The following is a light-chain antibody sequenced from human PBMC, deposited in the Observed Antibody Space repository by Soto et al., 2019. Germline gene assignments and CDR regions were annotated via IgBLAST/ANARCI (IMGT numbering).Light chain of an antibody. Sequence: DIQMTQSPSSLSSSVGDRATITCRASQGIGNYLAWYQQKPGQVPKNLIYDASTLQSGIPSRFSGSGSGTDFNLTISSLEPEDVATYYCQKYYTAPETFGQGTKVEIK. CDR1: QGIGNY. CDR3: QKYYTAPET. J-gene: IGKJ1*01. V-gene: IGKV1-27*01. CDR2: DAS.